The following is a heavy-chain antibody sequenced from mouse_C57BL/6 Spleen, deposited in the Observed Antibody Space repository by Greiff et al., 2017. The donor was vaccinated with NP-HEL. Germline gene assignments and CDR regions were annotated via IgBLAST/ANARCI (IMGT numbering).Heavy chain of an antibody. CDR2: IYPRDGST. CDR3: ARSKNYYSNPYYFDY. J-gene: IGHJ2*01. Sequence: VQLVESDAELVKPGASVKISCKVSGYTFTDHTIHWMKQRPEQGLEWIGYIYPRDGSTKYNEKFKGKATLTADKSSSTAYMQLNSLTSEDSAVYFCARSKNYYSNPYYFDYWGQGTTLTVSS. D-gene: IGHD2-5*01. V-gene: IGHV1-78*01. CDR1: GYTFTDHT.